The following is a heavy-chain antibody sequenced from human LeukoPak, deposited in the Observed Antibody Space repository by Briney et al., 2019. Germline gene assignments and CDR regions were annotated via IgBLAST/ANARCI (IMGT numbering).Heavy chain of an antibody. V-gene: IGHV1-18*01. D-gene: IGHD2-2*02. CDR2: ISAYNGNK. J-gene: IGHJ5*02. CDR3: ARDRTYCSSTSCYRSVWFDP. Sequence: ASVKVSCKASGYTFTSYGISWVRQAPGQGLEWMGWISAYNGNKNYAQKLQGRVTMTTDTSTNTDYMELRSLRSDDTAVYYCARDRTYCSSTSCYRSVWFDPWGQGTLVTVSS. CDR1: GYTFTSYG.